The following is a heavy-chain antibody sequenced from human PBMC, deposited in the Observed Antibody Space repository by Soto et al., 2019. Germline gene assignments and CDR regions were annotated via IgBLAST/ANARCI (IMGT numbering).Heavy chain of an antibody. CDR2: MNPNSGNT. Sequence: QVQLVQSGAEVKKPGASVKVSCKASGYTFTSYDINWVRQATGQGLEWMGWMNPNSGNTGYAQKFQGRVTMTRNTSINTAYMELSSLRSEDTAVYYCARVNEWRGALEYWGQGTLVTVSS. CDR1: GYTFTSYD. CDR3: ARVNEWRGALEY. V-gene: IGHV1-8*01. D-gene: IGHD3-3*01. J-gene: IGHJ4*02.